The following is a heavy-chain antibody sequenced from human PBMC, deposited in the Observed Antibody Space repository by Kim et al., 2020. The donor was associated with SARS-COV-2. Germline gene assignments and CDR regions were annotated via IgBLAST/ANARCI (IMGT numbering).Heavy chain of an antibody. J-gene: IGHJ6*02. V-gene: IGHV3-30-3*01. CDR2: ISYDGRNK. D-gene: IGHD1-1*01. Sequence: GGSLRLSCAASGLSFDDSAMNWVRQAPGKGLEWLAVISYDGRNKDYADSVKGRFTISRDNSKRTMYLQMNSLRVEDTGVYYCAKGTYHVSLSLSYSYKGMDVWGQGNTCTVSS. CDR1: GLSFDDSA. CDR3: AKGTYHVSLSLSYSYKGMDV.